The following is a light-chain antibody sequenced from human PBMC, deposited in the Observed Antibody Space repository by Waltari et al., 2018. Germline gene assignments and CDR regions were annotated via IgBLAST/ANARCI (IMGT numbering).Light chain of an antibody. V-gene: IGLV1-44*01. CDR1: RSNIRNNV. Sequence: QSVLTQPPSASATPGQGVIISCSGSRSNIRNNVVTWYQQLPGEAPKLLIYRNDQRPSGVPARFSGSKSGTSASLAINGLQSEDEADYYCAAWDDSLRGHWVFGGGTKVTVL. CDR3: AAWDDSLRGHWV. CDR2: RND. J-gene: IGLJ3*02.